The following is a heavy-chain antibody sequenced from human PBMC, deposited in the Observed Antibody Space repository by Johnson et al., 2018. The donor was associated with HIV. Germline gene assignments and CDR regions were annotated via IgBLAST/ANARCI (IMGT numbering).Heavy chain of an antibody. CDR1: GFTFSSYA. D-gene: IGHD2-15*01. CDR2: ISYDGSNK. V-gene: IGHV3-30-3*01. CDR3: ARDLLIAYCGGGSCYGDAFDI. Sequence: VQLVESGGGVVQHGRSLRLSCAASGFTFSSYAMHWVRQAPGKGLEWVAVISYDGSNKYYADSVKGRFTISRDNSKNTLYLQMNSLRAEDTAVYYCARDLLIAYCGGGSCYGDAFDIWGQGTRVTVSS. J-gene: IGHJ3*02.